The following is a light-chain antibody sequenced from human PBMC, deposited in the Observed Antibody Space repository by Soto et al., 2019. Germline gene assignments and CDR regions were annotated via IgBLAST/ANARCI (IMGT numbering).Light chain of an antibody. J-gene: IGKJ2*01. CDR3: QQYGNFPYT. Sequence: EIVLTQSPGTLSLSPGERATLSCRASQSVPSDWLAWYRHKPGQAPRLLIYGASSRATGVPDRVSGSGSGNDFPLNLNRLEPEDFAGYYCQQYGNFPYTFGQGTKLEIK. CDR2: GAS. CDR1: QSVPSDW. V-gene: IGKV3-20*01.